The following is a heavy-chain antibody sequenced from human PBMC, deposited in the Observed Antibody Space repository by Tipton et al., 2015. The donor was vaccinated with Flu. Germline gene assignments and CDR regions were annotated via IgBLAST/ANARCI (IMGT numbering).Heavy chain of an antibody. V-gene: IGHV4-38-2*02. D-gene: IGHD6-19*01. Sequence: TLSLTCAVSGYSISSGYYWGWIRQSPGKGLEWIGSISHTGTTSYNPSLKSRVTISVDTSKNQFSLRLTSMTAADTALYYCARDRWEYSSGFDSWGQGTLVTVSP. CDR3: ARDRWEYSSGFDS. CDR2: ISHTGTT. CDR1: GYSISSGYY. J-gene: IGHJ4*02.